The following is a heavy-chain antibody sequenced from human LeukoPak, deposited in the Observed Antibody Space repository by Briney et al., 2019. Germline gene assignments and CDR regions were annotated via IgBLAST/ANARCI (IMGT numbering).Heavy chain of an antibody. D-gene: IGHD3-22*01. J-gene: IGHJ4*02. V-gene: IGHV1-18*01. CDR3: ARVRGYYDSSGPRDY. CDR1: GYTFTSYG. CDR2: ISAYNGNT. Sequence: ASVKVSCKASGYTFTSYGISWVRQGPGQVCEWMGWISAYNGNTNYAQKLQGRVTMTTDTSTSTAYMEVRSLRSDDTALYYCARVRGYYDSSGPRDYWGQGTLVTVSS.